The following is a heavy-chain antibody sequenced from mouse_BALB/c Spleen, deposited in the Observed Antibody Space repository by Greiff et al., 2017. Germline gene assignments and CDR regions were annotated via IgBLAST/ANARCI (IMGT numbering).Heavy chain of an antibody. CDR2: ISSGGGST. Sequence: DVMLVESGGGLVKPGGSLKLSCAASGFAFSSYDMSWVRQTPEKRLEWVAYISSGGGSTYYPDTVKGRFTISRDNAKNTLYLQMSSLKSEDTAMYYCARSAGLGFDDWGQGTTLTVSS. D-gene: IGHD4-1*01. CDR3: ARSAGLGFDD. CDR1: GFAFSSYD. J-gene: IGHJ2*01. V-gene: IGHV5-12-1*01.